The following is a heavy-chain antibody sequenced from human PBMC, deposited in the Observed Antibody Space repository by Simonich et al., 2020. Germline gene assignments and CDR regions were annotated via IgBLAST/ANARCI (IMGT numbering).Heavy chain of an antibody. CDR1: VYTFTGYY. D-gene: IGHD5-12*01. V-gene: IGHV1-2*02. CDR3: ARDRSGYDQHHFDY. CDR2: INPNSGGT. Sequence: QVQLVQSGAEVKKPGDSVKGSCKASVYTFTGYYMHWLRQAPGQWLEGMGWINPNSGGTNYAQKFQGRVTMTRDTSISTAYMELSRLRSDDTAVYYCARDRSGYDQHHFDYWGQGTLVTVSS. J-gene: IGHJ4*02.